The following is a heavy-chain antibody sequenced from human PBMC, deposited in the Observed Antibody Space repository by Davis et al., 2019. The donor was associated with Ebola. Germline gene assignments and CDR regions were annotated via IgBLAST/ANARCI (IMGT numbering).Heavy chain of an antibody. V-gene: IGHV5-51*01. J-gene: IGHJ6*02. CDR2: IYPGDSDT. CDR3: ARSTFDYSKSGYYHSMEV. Sequence: GESLKISCKASGYSFSSYWIGWVRQMPGGGLEWLGIIYPGDSDTRYSPSFQGRVTISADKSIATAYLEWNSLKASDTAMYYCARSTFDYSKSGYYHSMEVWGQGTTVTVSS. CDR1: GYSFSSYW. D-gene: IGHD4-11*01.